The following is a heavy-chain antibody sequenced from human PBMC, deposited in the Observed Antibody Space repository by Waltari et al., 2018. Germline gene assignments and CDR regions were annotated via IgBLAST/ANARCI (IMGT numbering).Heavy chain of an antibody. CDR1: GFSLSTSGVG. V-gene: IGHV2-5*01. CDR2: IYWNDDK. D-gene: IGHD6-19*01. Sequence: QITLKESGPTLVKPTQTLTLTCTFSGFSLSTSGVGVGWIRQPPGKALELLSVIYWNDDKRYSPSLKSRLTITKDTSKNQVVLTMTNMDPVDTATYYGAHRRQLLVTDYFDYWGQGTLVTVSS. J-gene: IGHJ4*02. CDR3: AHRRQLLVTDYFDY.